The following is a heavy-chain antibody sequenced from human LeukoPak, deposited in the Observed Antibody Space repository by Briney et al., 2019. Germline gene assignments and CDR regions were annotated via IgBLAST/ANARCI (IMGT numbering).Heavy chain of an antibody. CDR1: GDSVSSNSAT. CDR2: TYYRSKWYN. D-gene: IGHD2-15*01. V-gene: IGHV6-1*01. CDR3: ARRSGAIGFWFDP. Sequence: SQTLSLTCAISGDSVSSNSATWNWIRQSPSRGLEWPVRTYYRSKWYNDYAVSVKSRITINPDTSKNQISVQLNSVTPEDTAMYYCARRSGAIGFWFDPWGQGTLVTVSS. J-gene: IGHJ5*02.